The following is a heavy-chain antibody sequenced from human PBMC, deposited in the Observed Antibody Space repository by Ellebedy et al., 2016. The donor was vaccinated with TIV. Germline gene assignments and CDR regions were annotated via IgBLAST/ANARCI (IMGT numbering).Heavy chain of an antibody. Sequence: LSLTXAASGFTFSMFAIHWVRQAPGKGPEWVALISYDGSYKYYADSVKGRFIISRDNSKNTVYLQMSSLKSDDTAVYYCARTSTTETLTTSLHHWGQGTLVTVSS. V-gene: IGHV3-30*04. J-gene: IGHJ1*01. D-gene: IGHD1-1*01. CDR3: ARTSTTETLTTSLHH. CDR1: GFTFSMFA. CDR2: ISYDGSYK.